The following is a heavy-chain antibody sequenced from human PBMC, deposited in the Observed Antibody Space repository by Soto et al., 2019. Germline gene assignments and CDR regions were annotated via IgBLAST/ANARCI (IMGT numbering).Heavy chain of an antibody. CDR2: ISAYNGKR. J-gene: IGHJ3*01. CDR3: ARGRIVASIHDAFEF. D-gene: IGHD5-12*01. V-gene: IGHV1-18*01. Sequence: QGQLLQSGDAVKTPGASVRVSCRASGYPFTSYGISWVRQAPGQGLEWVAWISAYNGKRDTAQKFQDRVTMTLDTSTDTAHMDLGDLTSADTAGYYCARGRIVASIHDAFEFCGQGTKVTVSS. CDR1: GYPFTSYG.